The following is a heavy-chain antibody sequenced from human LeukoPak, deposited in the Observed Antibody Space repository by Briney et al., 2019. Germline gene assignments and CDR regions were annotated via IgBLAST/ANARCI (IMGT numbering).Heavy chain of an antibody. V-gene: IGHV3-23*01. CDR2: ISPSGGGT. J-gene: IGHJ4*02. CDR3: AQDLAWGAFDH. CDR1: GFTFRNYG. D-gene: IGHD7-27*01. Sequence: GGTLRLSCAASGFTFRNYGVNWVRQAPGKGLEWVSGISPSGGGTYYADSVKGRFTISRDDSKNTLSLQMNSLRVEDTAVYYCAQDLAWGAFDHWGQGTLVTVSS.